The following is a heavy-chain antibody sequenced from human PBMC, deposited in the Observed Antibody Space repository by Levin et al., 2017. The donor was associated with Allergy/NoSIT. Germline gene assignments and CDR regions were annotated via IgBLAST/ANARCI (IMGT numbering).Heavy chain of an antibody. CDR3: ARDTRIRPTATTPSDAFDI. Sequence: PMASVKVSCKASGGTLSSYGISWVRQAPGQGPEWMGGIIPIFGTADFAQKFQGRVTITADESSSTAYMELTSLRSEDKAVYFCARDTRIRPTATTPSDAFDIWGQGTMLTVSS. CDR1: GGTLSSYG. J-gene: IGHJ3*02. D-gene: IGHD1-1*01. CDR2: IIPIFGTA. V-gene: IGHV1-69*13.